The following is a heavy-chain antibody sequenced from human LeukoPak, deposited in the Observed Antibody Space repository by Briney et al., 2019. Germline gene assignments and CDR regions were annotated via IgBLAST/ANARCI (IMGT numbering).Heavy chain of an antibody. D-gene: IGHD3-22*01. J-gene: IGHJ5*02. Sequence: GASVKVSCKASGGTFSSYAISWVRQAPGQGLEWMGWMNPNSGNTGYAQQFQGRLTITMNTSISTAYMELTSLRSEDTAVYYCARGIVVALGDNWFDPWGQGTLVTVSS. CDR3: ARGIVVALGDNWFDP. V-gene: IGHV1-8*03. CDR1: GGTFSSYA. CDR2: MNPNSGNT.